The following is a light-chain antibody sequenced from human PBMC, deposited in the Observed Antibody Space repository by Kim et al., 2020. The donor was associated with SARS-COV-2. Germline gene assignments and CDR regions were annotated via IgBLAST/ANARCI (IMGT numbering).Light chain of an antibody. CDR1: QGISSD. J-gene: IGKJ1*01. CDR2: ATS. V-gene: IGKV1-17*01. CDR3: LQHNSYPRT. Sequence: DIQMTQSPSSLSASVGDRLTITCRASQGISSDLSWYQQKPGKAPKRLISATSSLQSGVPSRFSGSGSGTEFTLTISSLQPEDFATYYCLQHNSYPRTFGQGTKVDIK.